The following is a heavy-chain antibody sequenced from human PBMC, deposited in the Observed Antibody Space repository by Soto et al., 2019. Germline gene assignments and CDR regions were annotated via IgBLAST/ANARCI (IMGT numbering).Heavy chain of an antibody. D-gene: IGHD2-21*02. J-gene: IGHJ4*02. CDR1: GYTFTAYY. V-gene: IGHV1-2*02. CDR3: ARQLAYCGGDCLSETINY. CDR2: INPNSGGT. Sequence: ASVKVSCKASGYTFTAYYIHWVRQAPGQGLEWMGWINPNSGGTNYAQNFQGRVTMTSDTSITTAYMELTRLTSDDTAVYYCARQLAYCGGDCLSETINYWGQGALVTVSS.